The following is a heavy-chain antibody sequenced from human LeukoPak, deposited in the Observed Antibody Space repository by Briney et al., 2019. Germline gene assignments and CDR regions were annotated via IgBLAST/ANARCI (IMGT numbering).Heavy chain of an antibody. V-gene: IGHV4-61*09. D-gene: IGHD5-18*01. CDR1: GDSISSGSYC. CDR2: MYTSGST. J-gene: IGHJ4*02. Sequence: PSEALSLTCTVSGDSISSGSYCWSWIRQPAGKGLEWIGHMYTSGSTNYNPSLKSRVTISVDTSKNQFSLKLSSVTAADTAVYYCAREVDTAMVTFDYWGQGTLVTVSS. CDR3: AREVDTAMVTFDY.